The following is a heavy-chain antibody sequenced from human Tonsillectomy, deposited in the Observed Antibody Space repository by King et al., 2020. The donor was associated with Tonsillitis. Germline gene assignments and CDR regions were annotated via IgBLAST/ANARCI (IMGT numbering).Heavy chain of an antibody. CDR3: ARASGWNEPPDY. D-gene: IGHD1-1*01. CDR2: IYHSGNT. CDR1: GGSISSGGYY. J-gene: IGHJ4*01. Sequence: VQLQESGPGLVKPLQTLSLTCTVSGGSISSGGYYWSWIRQHLGKGLEWIGYIYHSGNTYYNPSLESRVTISVDTSKDQFSLKLSSVTAADTAMYYCARASGWNEPPDYWGHGTLVTVSS. V-gene: IGHV4-31*03.